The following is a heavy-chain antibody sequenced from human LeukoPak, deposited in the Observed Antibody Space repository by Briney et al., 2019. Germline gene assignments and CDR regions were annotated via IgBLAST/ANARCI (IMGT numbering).Heavy chain of an antibody. Sequence: PSETLSLTCAVSGGSFSGYYWSWIRQHPGKGLGWIGYIYYSESTYYNPSLKSRVTISVDTSKNQFSLKLSSVTAADTAVYYCARDAWGYDSAAFDIWGQGTMVTVSS. V-gene: IGHV4-31*11. CDR3: ARDAWGYDSAAFDI. D-gene: IGHD3-22*01. CDR2: IYYSEST. CDR1: GGSFSGYY. J-gene: IGHJ3*02.